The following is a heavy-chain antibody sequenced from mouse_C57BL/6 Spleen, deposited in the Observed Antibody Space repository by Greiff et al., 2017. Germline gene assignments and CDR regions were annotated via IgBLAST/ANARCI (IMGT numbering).Heavy chain of an antibody. CDR1: GFTFSDYY. V-gene: IGHV5-16*01. Sequence: DVKLVESEGGLVQPGSSMKLSCTASGFTFSDYYMAWVRQVPEKGLEWVANINYDGSSTYYLDSLKGRFIISRDNAKNILYLQMSSLKSEDTATYYCARVKEGFDYWGQGTTLTVSA. CDR3: ARVKEGFDY. J-gene: IGHJ2*01. CDR2: INYDGSST.